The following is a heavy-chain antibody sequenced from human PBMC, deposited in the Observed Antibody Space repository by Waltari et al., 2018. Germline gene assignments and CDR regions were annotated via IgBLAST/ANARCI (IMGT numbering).Heavy chain of an antibody. V-gene: IGHV4-39*01. CDR1: GGAIDYRACY. CDR2: VYYSGAT. Sequence: QVQLRESGPGLVKSSETLSLTCTVSGGAIDYRACYWAWIRHLPGTGLEWLGTVYYSGATYYSESLRGRVALSVDTSTHQFFLELKSVTAADAAVYYCARQLFYKHALFYHPDAFDVWGLGTMVTVSS. CDR3: ARQLFYKHALFYHPDAFDV. D-gene: IGHD3-16*01. J-gene: IGHJ3*01.